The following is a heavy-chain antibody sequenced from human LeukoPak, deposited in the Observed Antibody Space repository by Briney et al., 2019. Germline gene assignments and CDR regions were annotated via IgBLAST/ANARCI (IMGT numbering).Heavy chain of an antibody. D-gene: IGHD3-3*01. CDR2: IHTTGST. CDR1: GGSISSYY. J-gene: IGHJ4*02. V-gene: IGHV4-4*07. CDR3: ATSLRITVFGIVQGGY. Sequence: SETLSLTCTVSGGSISSYYWSWIRQPAGKGLEWIGRIHTTGSTNYNPSLKSRVTISVDTSKNQFSLKLTSVTAADTAVYYCATSLRITVFGIVQGGYWGQGTLVTVSS.